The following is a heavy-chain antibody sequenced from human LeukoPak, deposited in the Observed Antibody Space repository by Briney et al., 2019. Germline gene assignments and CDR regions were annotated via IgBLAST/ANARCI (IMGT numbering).Heavy chain of an antibody. D-gene: IGHD5-12*01. CDR3: ARALAAGGYSGYDPLGDAFDI. CDR1: GGSISSYY. J-gene: IGHJ3*02. CDR2: IYYSGST. Sequence: SETLSLTCTVSGGSISSYYWSWIRQPPGKGLEWIGYIYYSGSTNYNPSLKSRVTISVDTSKNQFSLKLSSVTAADTAVYYCARALAAGGYSGYDPLGDAFDIWGQGTMVTVSS. V-gene: IGHV4-59*08.